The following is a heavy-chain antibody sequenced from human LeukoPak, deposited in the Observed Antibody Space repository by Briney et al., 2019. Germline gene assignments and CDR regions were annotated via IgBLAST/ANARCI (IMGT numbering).Heavy chain of an antibody. CDR3: VHKPVGTGSYNV. CDR1: GFSLSTTGVG. Sequence: SGPTLVKPTQTLTLTCTFSGFSLSTTGVGVGWIRQPRGKALEWLAITFWNDDISPSLKSRLTITKDTSKNQVVLIMTNMDPVDTATYYCVHKPVGTGSYNVWGQGTLVTVSS. CDR2: TFWNDD. D-gene: IGHD3-10*01. J-gene: IGHJ4*01. V-gene: IGHV2-5*01.